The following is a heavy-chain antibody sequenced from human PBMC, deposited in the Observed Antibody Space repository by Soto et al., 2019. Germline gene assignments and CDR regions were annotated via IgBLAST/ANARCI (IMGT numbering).Heavy chain of an antibody. V-gene: IGHV1-24*01. D-gene: IGHD1-26*01. CDR3: ATPRVGATTSYFDY. CDR2: FDPEDGET. J-gene: IGHJ4*02. Sequence: GASVKVSCKVSGYTLTELSMHWVRQAPGKGLEWMGGFDPEDGETIYAQKFQGRVTVTEDTSTDTAYMELSSLRSEDTAVYYCATPRVGATTSYFDYWGQGTLVTVSS. CDR1: GYTLTELS.